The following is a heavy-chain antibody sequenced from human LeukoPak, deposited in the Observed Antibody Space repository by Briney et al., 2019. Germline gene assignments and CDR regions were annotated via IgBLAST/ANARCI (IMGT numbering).Heavy chain of an antibody. CDR2: INPNSGGT. CDR1: GYTFTGYY. V-gene: IGHV1-2*04. Sequence: ASVKVSCKASGYTFTGYYMHWVRQAPGQGLEWMGWINPNSGGTNYAQKFQGWVTMTRDTSISTAYMELSRLRSDDTAVYYCARGGSSSWYWGHGKSYGMDVWGQGTTVTVSS. J-gene: IGHJ6*02. CDR3: ARGGSSSWYWGHGKSYGMDV. D-gene: IGHD6-13*01.